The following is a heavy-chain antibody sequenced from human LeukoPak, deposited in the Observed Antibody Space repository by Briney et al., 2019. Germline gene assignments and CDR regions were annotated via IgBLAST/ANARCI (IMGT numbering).Heavy chain of an antibody. D-gene: IGHD3-22*01. V-gene: IGHV1-69*06. CDR3: AREPIKYYYDSSGYYDY. J-gene: IGHJ4*02. CDR1: GYSFTYHY. Sequence: GASVKVSCKASGYSFTYHYMHWLRQAPGQGLEWMGGIIPIFGTANYAQKFQGRVTITADKSTSTAYMELSSLRSEDTAVYYCAREPIKYYYDSSGYYDYWGQGTLVTVSS. CDR2: IIPIFGTA.